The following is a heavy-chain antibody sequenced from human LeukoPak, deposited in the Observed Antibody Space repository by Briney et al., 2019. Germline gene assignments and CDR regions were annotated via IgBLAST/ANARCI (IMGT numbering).Heavy chain of an antibody. V-gene: IGHV4-59*12. J-gene: IGHJ6*02. D-gene: IGHD6-19*01. CDR2: IYYTGNT. CDR1: GGSINNYY. CDR3: ARVGSSGWPGDYYYGMDV. Sequence: SETLSLTCTVSGGSINNYYWSWIRQPPGKGLEWIGYIYYTGNTNYNPSLERRVTISVDKSKNQFSLKLSSVTAADTAVYYCARVGSSGWPGDYYYGMDVWGQGTTVTVSS.